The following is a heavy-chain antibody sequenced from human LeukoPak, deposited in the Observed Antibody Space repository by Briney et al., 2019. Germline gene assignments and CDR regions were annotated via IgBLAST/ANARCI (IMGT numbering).Heavy chain of an antibody. J-gene: IGHJ4*02. CDR1: GFTFGDYA. Sequence: GGSLRLSCTASGFTFGDYAMSWIRQAPGKGLEWVGFIRSEAYGETADYAASVKGRFTISRDDSKAIAYLQMNSLKTEDTAVYHCTRDRGAYNLYDYWGQGTLVTVSS. CDR3: TRDRGAYNLYDY. V-gene: IGHV3-49*03. CDR2: IRSEAYGETA. D-gene: IGHD1-1*01.